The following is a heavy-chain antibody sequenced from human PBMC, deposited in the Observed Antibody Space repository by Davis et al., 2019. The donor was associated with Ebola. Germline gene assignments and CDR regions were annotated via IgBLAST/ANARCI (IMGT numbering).Heavy chain of an antibody. Sequence: AASVKVSCKASGYTFTGYYMHWVRQAPGQGLEWMGRINPNSGGTNYAQKFQGRVTMTRDTSISTAYMELSRLSSDDTAVYYCARGPPIFVVVVAATLDYWGQGTLVTVSS. CDR1: GYTFTGYY. D-gene: IGHD2-15*01. V-gene: IGHV1-2*06. CDR2: INPNSGGT. J-gene: IGHJ4*02. CDR3: ARGPPIFVVVVAATLDY.